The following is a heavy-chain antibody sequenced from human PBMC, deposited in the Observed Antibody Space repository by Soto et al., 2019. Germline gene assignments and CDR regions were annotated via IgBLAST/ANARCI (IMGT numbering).Heavy chain of an antibody. V-gene: IGHV3-74*01. CDR2: LPTAGSPP. Sequence: EVQLVESGGGLVQPGGSLRLSCVASGFTFDYYWMHWVRQAPGEGLMWVSRLPTAGSPPDYADSVKGRFTSSRDNAKNTLYLQMNNLRAEVTAVYYGSRGGDPDYWGQGTLVTVSS. D-gene: IGHD2-21*02. CDR1: GFTFDYYW. CDR3: SRGGDPDY. J-gene: IGHJ4*02.